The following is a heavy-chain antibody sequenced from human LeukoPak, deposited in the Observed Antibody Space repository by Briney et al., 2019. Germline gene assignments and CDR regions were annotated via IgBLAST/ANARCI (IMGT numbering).Heavy chain of an antibody. V-gene: IGHV4-34*01. CDR3: ARGDTVLDPYWHFDL. J-gene: IGHJ2*01. CDR1: GGSFSGYY. D-gene: IGHD4-17*01. Sequence: SETLPLTCAVYGGSFSGYYWSWIRQPPGKGLEWIGEINHSGSTNYNPSLKSRVTISVDTSKNQFSLKLSSVTAADTAVYYCARGDTVLDPYWHFDLWGRGTVVTVSS. CDR2: INHSGST.